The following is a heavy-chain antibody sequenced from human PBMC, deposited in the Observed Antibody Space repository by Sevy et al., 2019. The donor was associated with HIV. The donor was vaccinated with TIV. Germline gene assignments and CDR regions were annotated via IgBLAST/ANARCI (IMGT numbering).Heavy chain of an antibody. D-gene: IGHD3-22*01. Sequence: GGSLRLSCAASGFTFTSYSMNWVRQAPGKGLDWVSSISRSRVYIYYSDSVKGRFTISRENTKNSLFLKMNSLSAEDTAVYYCARGSSDLEGDYWGQGTLVTVSS. CDR1: GFTFTSYS. CDR3: ARGSSDLEGDY. CDR2: ISRSRVYI. V-gene: IGHV3-21*01. J-gene: IGHJ4*02.